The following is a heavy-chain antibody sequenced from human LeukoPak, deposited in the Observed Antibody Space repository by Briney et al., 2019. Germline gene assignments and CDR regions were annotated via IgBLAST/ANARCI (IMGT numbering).Heavy chain of an antibody. V-gene: IGHV4-39*07. CDR1: GGSISSSSYY. CDR2: IYYSGST. Sequence: SETLSLTCTVSGGSISSSSYYWGWIRQPPGKGLEWIGSIYYSGSTYYNPSLKSRVTISVDTSKNQFSLKLSSVTAADTAVYYCARVRDGYNFFDYWGQGTLVTVSS. J-gene: IGHJ4*02. D-gene: IGHD5-24*01. CDR3: ARVRDGYNFFDY.